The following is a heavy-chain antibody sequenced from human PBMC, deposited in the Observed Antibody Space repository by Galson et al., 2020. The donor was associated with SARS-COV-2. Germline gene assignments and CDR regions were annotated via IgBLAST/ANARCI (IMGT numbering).Heavy chain of an antibody. D-gene: IGHD3-3*01. CDR3: AKDMGWLQLVGASYQYYHTMDV. CDR1: GFTFNKYG. J-gene: IGHJ6*02. V-gene: IGHV3-30*18. CDR2: TYYDGNNK. Sequence: GGSLRLSCAASGFTFNKYGMSWVRQAPGKGLEWVGITYYDGNNKNYGNPVKGRLTISRANSKNTLYLQMNSLGAEDTAVYYCAKDMGWLQLVGASYQYYHTMDVWGQGTTVTVS.